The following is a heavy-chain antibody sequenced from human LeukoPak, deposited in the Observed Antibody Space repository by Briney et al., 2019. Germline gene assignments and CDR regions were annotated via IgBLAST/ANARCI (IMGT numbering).Heavy chain of an antibody. D-gene: IGHD3-10*01. CDR3: ARGPASGSNFAWFDP. CDR2: INHSGST. CDR1: GGSFSGYY. Sequence: SETLSLTCAVYGGSFSGYYWSWIRQPPGKGLEWIGEINHSGSTYYNPSLKSRVTISVDTSKNQFSLKLSSVTAADTAVYYCARGPASGSNFAWFDPWGQGTLVTVSS. V-gene: IGHV4-34*01. J-gene: IGHJ5*02.